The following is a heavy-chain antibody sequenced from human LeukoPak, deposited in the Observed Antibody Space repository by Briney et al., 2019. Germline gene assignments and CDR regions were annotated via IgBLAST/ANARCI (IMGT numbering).Heavy chain of an antibody. Sequence: GASVKVSCRAPGYTFTSYYMHWVRQAPGQGLEWMGIINPSGGSTTYAQKFQDRVAMTRDTSTSTVYMELSSLRSEDTAVYYCARNRWLDCWGQGTLVTVPS. J-gene: IGHJ4*02. CDR3: ARNRWLDC. CDR1: GYTFTSYY. V-gene: IGHV1-46*01. D-gene: IGHD5-24*01. CDR2: INPSGGST.